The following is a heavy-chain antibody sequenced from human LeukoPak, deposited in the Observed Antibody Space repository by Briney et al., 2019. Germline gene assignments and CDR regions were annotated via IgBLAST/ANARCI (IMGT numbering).Heavy chain of an antibody. CDR3: ARGNSITGTTPLDYFDY. CDR2: MSHDGSYE. J-gene: IGHJ4*02. V-gene: IGHV3-30*03. CDR1: GFIFTSYD. D-gene: IGHD1-20*01. Sequence: GGSLRLSCAASGFIFTSYDMHWVRQAPGKGLEWVADMSHDGSYENYADSVKGRFTISRDNAKNSLYLQMNSLRAEDTAVYYCARGNSITGTTPLDYFDYWGQGTLVTVSS.